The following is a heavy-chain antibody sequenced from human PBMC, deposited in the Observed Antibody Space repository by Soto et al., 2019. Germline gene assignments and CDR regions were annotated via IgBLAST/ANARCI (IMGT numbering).Heavy chain of an antibody. D-gene: IGHD5-12*01. Sequence: EVQLLESGGGLVQPGGSLRLSCAASGFTFSSYVMSWVRQAPGKGLEWVSAISGSGSGTYYADSVKGRFTISRDNSKNTLYVQMNSVRAEDTAVYYCVKGRSGYDFDYWGQGTLVTVSS. V-gene: IGHV3-23*01. CDR3: VKGRSGYDFDY. J-gene: IGHJ4*02. CDR2: ISGSGSGT. CDR1: GFTFSSYV.